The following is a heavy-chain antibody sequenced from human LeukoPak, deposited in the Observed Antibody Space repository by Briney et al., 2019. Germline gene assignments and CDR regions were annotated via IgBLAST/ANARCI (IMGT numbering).Heavy chain of an antibody. Sequence: SETLSLTCGVSGDSVSGYYWSWIRRPPEKGLEWIGYIHSSGSTNYSPSLKSRLALSVDTSKNQFSLKLSSVTAADTAVYYCASRSGLDAFYIWGQGTTVTVSS. J-gene: IGHJ3*02. V-gene: IGHV4-59*02. CDR2: IHSSGST. CDR3: ASRSGLDAFYI. CDR1: GDSVSGYY. D-gene: IGHD6-19*01.